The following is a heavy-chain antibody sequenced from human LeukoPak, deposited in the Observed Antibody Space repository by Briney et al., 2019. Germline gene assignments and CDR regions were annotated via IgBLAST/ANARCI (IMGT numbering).Heavy chain of an antibody. Sequence: SETLSLTCTVSGGSISSSSYYWGWIRQPPGKGLEWIGSIYYGGSTYYNPSLKSRVTISVDTSKNQFSLKVSSVTAADTAVYYCARERVSSIAARHDAFDIWGQGTMVTVSS. J-gene: IGHJ3*02. V-gene: IGHV4-39*07. CDR2: IYYGGST. D-gene: IGHD6-6*01. CDR1: GGSISSSSYY. CDR3: ARERVSSIAARHDAFDI.